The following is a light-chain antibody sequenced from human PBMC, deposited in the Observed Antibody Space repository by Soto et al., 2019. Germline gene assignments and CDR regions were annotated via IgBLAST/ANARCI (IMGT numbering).Light chain of an antibody. J-gene: IGLJ1*01. Sequence: QSALTQPRSVSGSPGQSVTISCTGTSTDVGAYNYVAWYQQSPGEAPKLMIYDVTRRPSGVPDRFSGAKSGNTASLTISGLQAEDEADYFCCSYAGNYIFVFGTGTKVTVL. CDR3: CSYAGNYIFV. V-gene: IGLV2-11*01. CDR1: STDVGAYNY. CDR2: DVT.